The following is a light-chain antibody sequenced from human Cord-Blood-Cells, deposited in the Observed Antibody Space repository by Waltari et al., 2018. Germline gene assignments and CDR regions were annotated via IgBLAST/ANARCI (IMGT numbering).Light chain of an antibody. CDR3: MQSRQLPPTWT. CDR2: EVS. V-gene: IGKV2D-29*01. J-gene: IGKJ1*01. Sequence: DIVMTQTPLSLSVTPGQPASISCKSSQSLLHSDRKTYLYWYLQKPGQPPQLLIYEVSNRCSGVPEWFSGSGSGTDLTRKMSRVEAEDVGVYYCMQSRQLPPTWTFGQGTKVEIK. CDR1: QSLLHSDRKTY.